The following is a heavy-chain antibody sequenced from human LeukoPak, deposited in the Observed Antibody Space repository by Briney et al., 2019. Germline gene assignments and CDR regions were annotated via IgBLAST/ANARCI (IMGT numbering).Heavy chain of an antibody. Sequence: SETLSLTCAVYGGSFSGYYWSWIRQPPGKGLEWIGEINHSGSTNYNPSLKSRVTISVDTSKNQFSLKLSSVTAADTAVYYCARHLMYYDILTGYYRHAFDIWGQGTMVTVSS. J-gene: IGHJ3*02. D-gene: IGHD3-9*01. V-gene: IGHV4-34*01. CDR3: ARHLMYYDILTGYYRHAFDI. CDR1: GGSFSGYY. CDR2: INHSGST.